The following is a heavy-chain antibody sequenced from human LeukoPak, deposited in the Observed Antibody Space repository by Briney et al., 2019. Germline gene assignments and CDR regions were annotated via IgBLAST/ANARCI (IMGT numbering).Heavy chain of an antibody. CDR2: ISGSGGST. CDR1: GFTFSSYA. D-gene: IGHD3-10*01. CDR3: AKRGSGSYYNAHFDY. J-gene: IGHJ4*02. Sequence: TGGSLRLSCAASGFTFSSYAMSWVRQAPGKGLEWVSAISGSGGSTYYADSVKGRFTISRDNSKNTLYLQMNSLRAEDTAVYYCAKRGSGSYYNAHFDYWGQGTLVTVSS. V-gene: IGHV3-23*01.